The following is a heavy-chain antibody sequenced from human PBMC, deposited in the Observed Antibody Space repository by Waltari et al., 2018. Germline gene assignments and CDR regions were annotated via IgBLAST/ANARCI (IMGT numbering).Heavy chain of an antibody. D-gene: IGHD3-22*01. Sequence: QVQLQQSGPGLVKPSQTLPPTCAISWDSVSSNRAAWNWPRQSPSRGLEWLGRTYYRSKWYNDYAVSVKSRITINPDTSKNQFSLQLNSVTPEDTAVYYCARSRSSGYYRLFDYWGQGTLVTVSS. CDR3: ARSRSSGYYRLFDY. V-gene: IGHV6-1*01. CDR2: TYYRSKWYN. J-gene: IGHJ4*02. CDR1: WDSVSSNRAA.